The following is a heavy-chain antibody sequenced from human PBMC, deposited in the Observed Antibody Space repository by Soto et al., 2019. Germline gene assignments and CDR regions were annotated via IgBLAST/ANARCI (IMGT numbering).Heavy chain of an antibody. D-gene: IGHD3-9*01. CDR1: GFTFSSYG. V-gene: IGHV3-30*18. CDR2: ISYDGSNK. Sequence: GGSLRLSCAASGFTFSSYGMHWVRQAPGKGLEWVAVISYDGSNKYYADSVKGRFTISRDNSKNTLYLQMNSLRAEDTAVYYCAKDGEILTGPMDYWGQGTLVTVSS. CDR3: AKDGEILTGPMDY. J-gene: IGHJ4*02.